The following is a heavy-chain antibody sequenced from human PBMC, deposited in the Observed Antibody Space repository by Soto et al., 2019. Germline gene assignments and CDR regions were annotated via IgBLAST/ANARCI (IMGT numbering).Heavy chain of an antibody. J-gene: IGHJ6*03. V-gene: IGHV4-34*01. CDR1: GGSFSGYY. CDR2: INHSGST. Sequence: TAETLSLTCAVYGGSFSGYYWSWIRQPPGEGLGWIGEINHSGSTNYNPSLKSRVTISVDTSKNQFSLKLSSVTAADTAVYYCARIAQGAAMSREGYYYYYMDVWGKGTTVTVSS. D-gene: IGHD6-25*01. CDR3: ARIAQGAAMSREGYYYYYMDV.